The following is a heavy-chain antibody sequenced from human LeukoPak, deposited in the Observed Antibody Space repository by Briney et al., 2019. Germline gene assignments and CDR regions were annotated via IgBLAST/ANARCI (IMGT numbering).Heavy chain of an antibody. CDR3: ARLGDYYYYYMDV. J-gene: IGHJ6*03. D-gene: IGHD3-10*01. CDR1: GYSFTSYW. CDR2: IYPGDSDT. V-gene: IGHV5-51*01. Sequence: GVPLQISCKGSGYSFTSYWIGWVRPMPGKGLEWMGIIYPGDSDTRYSPSFQGQVTISADKSISTAYLQWSSLKASDTAMYYCARLGDYYYYYMDVWGKGTTVTVSS.